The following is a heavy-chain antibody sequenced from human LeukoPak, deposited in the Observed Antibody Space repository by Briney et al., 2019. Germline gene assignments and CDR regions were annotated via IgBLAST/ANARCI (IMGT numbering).Heavy chain of an antibody. CDR1: GFTFSSYW. V-gene: IGHV3-7*01. CDR2: IKQDGSEK. Sequence: GGSLRLSCAASGFTFSSYWRSWGRQGPGKGLEWVANIKQDGSEKDYVDSVKGLFPNSRDNDKNSLFLQMTSLRAEDTAVYYYARVGGRYSPLGYWGQGTLVTVSS. J-gene: IGHJ4*02. D-gene: IGHD3-16*02. CDR3: ARVGGRYSPLGY.